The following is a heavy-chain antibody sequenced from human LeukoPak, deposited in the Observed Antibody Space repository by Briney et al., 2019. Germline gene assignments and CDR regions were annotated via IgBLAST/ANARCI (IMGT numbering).Heavy chain of an antibody. Sequence: GSLRLPCSTPGFNLKYYWMTLVRQAPGKGLEWGAKKKQDGSEKYYVDSVKGRFTISRDNAKNSLYLQMNSLRAEDTAVYYCAREPITMVRGVRYYYYGMDVWGQGTTVTVSS. CDR1: GFNLKYYW. CDR2: KKQDGSEK. D-gene: IGHD3-10*01. J-gene: IGHJ6*02. V-gene: IGHV3-7*01. CDR3: AREPITMVRGVRYYYYGMDV.